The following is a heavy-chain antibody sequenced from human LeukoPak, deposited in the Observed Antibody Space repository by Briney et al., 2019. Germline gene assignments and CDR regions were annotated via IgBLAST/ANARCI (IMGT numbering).Heavy chain of an antibody. D-gene: IGHD6-19*01. CDR3: SKDKGTIPVANVY. CDR1: GITFSTSG. V-gene: IGHV3-30*02. J-gene: IGHJ4*02. CDR2: IWSDGSNK. Sequence: GGSLRLSCAASGITFSTSGMHWVRQAPGKGLEWVAFIWSDGSNKYHADSVKGRFTISRDNSKDTLYLQMNSLRAEDTAVYYCSKDKGTIPVANVYWGQGTLVTVSS.